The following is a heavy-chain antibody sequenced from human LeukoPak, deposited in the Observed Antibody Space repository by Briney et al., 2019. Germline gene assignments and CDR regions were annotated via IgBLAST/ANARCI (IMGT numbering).Heavy chain of an antibody. D-gene: IGHD3-10*01. CDR1: GVTFSSYG. V-gene: IGHV3-30*18. CDR2: ISYDGSNK. J-gene: IGHJ4*02. Sequence: GRSLRLSCAASGVTFSSYGMHWVRQAPGKGLEWVAVISYDGSNKYYADSVKGRFTISRDNSKNTLYLQMNSLRAEDTAVYYCAKDRTGALWFGESLDYWGQGTLVTVSS. CDR3: AKDRTGALWFGESLDY.